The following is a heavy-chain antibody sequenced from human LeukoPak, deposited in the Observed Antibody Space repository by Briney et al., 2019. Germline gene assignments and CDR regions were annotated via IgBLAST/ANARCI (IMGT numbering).Heavy chain of an antibody. V-gene: IGHV3-23*01. D-gene: IGHD3-10*01. CDR1: GFNFRGQA. CDR3: AKDVIRGGISYFDS. CDR2: ISGRGETT. Sequence: SGGSLRLSCAASGFNFRGQAMCWVRQGPGKGLEWVAGISGRGETTYYADSVQGRFNISRDNSKNTLFLQVNSLRAEDTAVYYCAKDVIRGGISYFDSWGQGTQVAVSS. J-gene: IGHJ4*02.